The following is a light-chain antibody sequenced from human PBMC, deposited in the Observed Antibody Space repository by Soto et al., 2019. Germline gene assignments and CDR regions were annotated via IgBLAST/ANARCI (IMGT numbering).Light chain of an antibody. J-gene: IGLJ1*01. Sequence: QAVVTQPPSVSGAPGQRVTISCTGSSSNIGATYDVQWYQQLPGTAPKLLIYGNSNRPSGVPDRFSGSKSGTSASLAITGLQADDEADYYCQSYDSSLSAHYVFGTGPKLTVL. CDR2: GNS. CDR1: SSNIGATYD. V-gene: IGLV1-40*01. CDR3: QSYDSSLSAHYV.